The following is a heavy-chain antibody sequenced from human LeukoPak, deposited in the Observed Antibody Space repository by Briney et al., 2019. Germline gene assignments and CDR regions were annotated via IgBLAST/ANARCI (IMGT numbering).Heavy chain of an antibody. D-gene: IGHD3-10*01. V-gene: IGHV3-23*01. CDR3: AKDYYYGSGSSQIDY. J-gene: IGHJ4*02. CDR2: ISGSGGST. CDR1: GFTFSSYA. Sequence: GGSLRLSCAASGFTFSSYAMSLVRQAPGKGLEWVSAISGSGGSTYYADSVKGRFTISRDNSKNTLYLQMNSLRAEDTAVYYCAKDYYYGSGSSQIDYWGQGTLVTVSS.